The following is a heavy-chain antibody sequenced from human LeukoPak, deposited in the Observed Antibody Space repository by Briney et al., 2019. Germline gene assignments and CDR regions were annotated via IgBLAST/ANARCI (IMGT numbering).Heavy chain of an antibody. D-gene: IGHD3-10*01. CDR3: ARVPYGSGTYTDY. J-gene: IGHJ4*02. CDR2: ITYDGSDK. Sequence: GRSLRLSCAASGFTFSTYAMHWVRHAPGKGLEWVAVITYDGSDKYYADSVKGRFTISRDNSKNTGYLQMNSLRAEDTAVYYCARVPYGSGTYTDYWGRGTLVTVSS. V-gene: IGHV3-30-3*01. CDR1: GFTFSTYA.